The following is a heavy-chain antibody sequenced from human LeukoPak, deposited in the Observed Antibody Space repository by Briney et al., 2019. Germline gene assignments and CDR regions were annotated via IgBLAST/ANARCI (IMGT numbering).Heavy chain of an antibody. J-gene: IGHJ4*02. V-gene: IGHV4-59*01. CDR2: IYYSGSS. Sequence: PSETLALTCTVSGDSMSNYYWSWFRKPPGKGLEWIGYIYYSGSSSYNPPLKSRVTISEDTSKNQFSLKLSSVTAADTAVYYCARSVVLYYFDYWGQGTLVTVSS. CDR1: GDSMSNYY. CDR3: ARSVVLYYFDY. D-gene: IGHD2-2*01.